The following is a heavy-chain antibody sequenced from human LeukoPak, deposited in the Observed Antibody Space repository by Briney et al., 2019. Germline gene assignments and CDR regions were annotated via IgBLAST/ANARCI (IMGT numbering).Heavy chain of an antibody. CDR1: GVSISSYY. J-gene: IGHJ6*03. D-gene: IGHD5-18*01. Sequence: SETLSLTCTVSGVSISSYYWSWIRQPAGKGLEWIGRIHTSGSTNYNPSLKSRVTISVDMSKNQFSLKLSSVTAADTAVYYCARTTEGGYTYDYFYYYYMDVWGKGTTVTISS. CDR3: ARTTEGGYTYDYFYYYYMDV. CDR2: IHTSGST. V-gene: IGHV4-4*07.